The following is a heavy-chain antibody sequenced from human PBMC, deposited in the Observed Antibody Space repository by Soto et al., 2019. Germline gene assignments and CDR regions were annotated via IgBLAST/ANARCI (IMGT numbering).Heavy chain of an antibody. V-gene: IGHV1-3*01. CDR2: INAGNGNT. J-gene: IGHJ6*03. Sequence: ASVKVSCKASGYTFTSYAMHWVRQAPGQRLEWMGWINAGNGNTKYSQKFQGRLTITRDTSASTAYMELSSLSSEDTAVYYCEREHYCSSTSCYSSDYYYYYMDVWGKGTTVTVSS. D-gene: IGHD2-2*01. CDR3: EREHYCSSTSCYSSDYYYYYMDV. CDR1: GYTFTSYA.